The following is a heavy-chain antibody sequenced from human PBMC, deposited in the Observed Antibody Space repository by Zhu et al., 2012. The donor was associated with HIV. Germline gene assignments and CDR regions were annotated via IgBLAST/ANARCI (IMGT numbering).Heavy chain of an antibody. Sequence: QVQLQESGPGLVKPSETLSLTCSVSGGSTSSHYWSWIRQPPGKGLEWIGYVYYTGTTNYNPSLKSRVTISLDMSKNQFSLKLTSVTAADTAVYYCARLRDTSGYYYPFDYWGLGNPGQPSPQ. CDR2: VYYTGTT. CDR3: ARLRDTSGYYYPFDY. J-gene: IGHJ4*02. D-gene: IGHD3-22*01. V-gene: IGHV4-59*11. CDR1: GGSTSSHY.